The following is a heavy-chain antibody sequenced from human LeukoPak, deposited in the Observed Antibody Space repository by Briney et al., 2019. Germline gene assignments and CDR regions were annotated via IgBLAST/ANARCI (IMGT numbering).Heavy chain of an antibody. D-gene: IGHD3-10*01. CDR2: IYYSGST. V-gene: IGHV4-59*01. J-gene: IGHJ4*02. Sequence: SETLSLTCTVSGGSISSYYWSWIRQPPGKGLEWIGYIYYSGSTNYNPSLKSRVTISVDTSKHQFSLKLSSVTAADTAVYYCARVKVDSMVRYYFDYWGQGTLVTVSS. CDR3: ARVKVDSMVRYYFDY. CDR1: GGSISSYY.